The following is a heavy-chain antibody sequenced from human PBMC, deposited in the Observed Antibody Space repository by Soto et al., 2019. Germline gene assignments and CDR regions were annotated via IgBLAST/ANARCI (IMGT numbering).Heavy chain of an antibody. D-gene: IGHD6-13*01. CDR1: GGSLSGYY. CDR3: ARDRQLIQDWFDP. J-gene: IGHJ5*02. Sequence: LSLTCAVYGGSLSGYYWTWIRQPPGKGLEWVSLITSDSGYRFYADSVKGRFTISRDNAKNTVYLEMNNLVAEDTAVYYCARDRQLIQDWFDPWGQGTLVTVSS. V-gene: IGHV3-11*06. CDR2: ITSDSGYR.